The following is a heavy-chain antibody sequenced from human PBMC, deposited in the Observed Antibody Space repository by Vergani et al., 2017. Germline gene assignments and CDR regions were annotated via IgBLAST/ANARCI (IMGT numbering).Heavy chain of an antibody. CDR3: ARDFSYGRS. J-gene: IGHJ5*02. V-gene: IGHV1-69*08. Sequence: QVQLVQSGAEVKKPGSSVKVSCKASGGTFNSYTVSWVRQAPGQGLEWMGRIIPILGIANYAQKFQGRVTITADKSTSTAYMELSSLRSEDTAVYYYARDFSYGRSWGQGTLVTVSS. CDR1: GGTFNSYT. CDR2: IIPILGIA. D-gene: IGHD5-18*01.